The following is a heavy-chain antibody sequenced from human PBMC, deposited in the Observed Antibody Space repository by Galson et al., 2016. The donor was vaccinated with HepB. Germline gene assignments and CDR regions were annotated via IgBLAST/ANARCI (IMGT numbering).Heavy chain of an antibody. V-gene: IGHV1-46*01. D-gene: IGHD3-10*01. Sequence: SVKVSCKASGYTFTSYYMHWVRQAPGQGLEWMGIINPSGGSTSYAQKFQGRATMTRDTSTSAVYMELSSLRSEDTAVYYCARDRWYFYGSGGGYGMDVWGQGSTVTVSS. CDR1: GYTFTSYY. J-gene: IGHJ6*02. CDR3: ARDRWYFYGSGGGYGMDV. CDR2: INPSGGST.